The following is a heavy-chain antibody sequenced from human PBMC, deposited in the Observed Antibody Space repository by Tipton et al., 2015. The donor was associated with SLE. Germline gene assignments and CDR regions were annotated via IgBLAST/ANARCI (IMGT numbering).Heavy chain of an antibody. J-gene: IGHJ3*02. V-gene: IGHV1-69*05. CDR3: AGALTMVPRDAFDI. Sequence: QSGPEVKKPGSSVKVSCKASGGTFSNYAVTWVRQAPGQGLEWVGGVIPIFGTGNYAQKFQGRVTITTDESTSTAYMELSSLRSEDTAVYYCAGALTMVPRDAFDIWGQGTMVTVSS. CDR2: VIPIFGTG. CDR1: GGTFSNYA. D-gene: IGHD4/OR15-4a*01.